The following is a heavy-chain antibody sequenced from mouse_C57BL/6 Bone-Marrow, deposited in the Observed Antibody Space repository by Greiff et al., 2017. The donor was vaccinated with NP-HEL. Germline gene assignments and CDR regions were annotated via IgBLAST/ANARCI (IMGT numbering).Heavy chain of an antibody. CDR1: GYNFTSYW. D-gene: IGHD1-1*01. CDR3: ASHYYGSSYEDY. CDR2: INPSSGYT. V-gene: IGHV1-7*01. Sequence: QVQLQQSGAELAKPGASVKLSCKASGYNFTSYWMHWVKQRPGQGLEWIGYINPSSGYTKYNQKFKDKATLTADKSSSTAYMQLSSLTYEDSAVYYCASHYYGSSYEDYWGQGTTLTVSS. J-gene: IGHJ2*01.